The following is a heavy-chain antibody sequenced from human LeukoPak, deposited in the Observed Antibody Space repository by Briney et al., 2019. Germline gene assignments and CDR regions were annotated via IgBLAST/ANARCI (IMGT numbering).Heavy chain of an antibody. CDR1: GFTFSSYA. V-gene: IGHV3-23*01. J-gene: IGHJ4*02. Sequence: GGSLRLSCAASGFTFSSYAMSWVRQAPEKGLEWVSAISGSGGSTYYADSVKGRFTISRDNSKNTLYLQMNSLRAEDTAVYYCASMVAATLHYFDYWGQGTLVTVSS. CDR3: ASMVAATLHYFDY. CDR2: ISGSGGST. D-gene: IGHD2-15*01.